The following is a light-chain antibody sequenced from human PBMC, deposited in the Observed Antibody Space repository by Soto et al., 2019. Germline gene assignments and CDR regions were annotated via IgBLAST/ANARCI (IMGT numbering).Light chain of an antibody. CDR3: SSYTTSSSVV. V-gene: IGLV2-14*01. Sequence: QSALTQPASVSGSPGQSITISCTGSSSDVGAYNYVSWYQQHPGQAPKLMIYDVSNRPSVVSHRFSGSKSGNTASLTISGLQAEDEADYYCSSYTTSSSVVFGGGTKVTVL. CDR2: DVS. J-gene: IGLJ2*01. CDR1: SSDVGAYNY.